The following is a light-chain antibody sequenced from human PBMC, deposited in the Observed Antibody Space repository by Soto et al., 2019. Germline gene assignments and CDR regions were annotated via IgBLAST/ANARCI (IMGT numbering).Light chain of an antibody. CDR1: GSDVGGYNY. CDR3: SSYTSSSTLV. V-gene: IGLV2-14*01. Sequence: QSALTQPASVSGSPGQSITISCTGTGSDVGGYNYVSWYQQHSGKAPKLIIYEVSNRPSGVSNRFSGSKSGNTASLTISGLQAEDEADYYCSSYTSSSTLVFGGGTKVTVL. CDR2: EVS. J-gene: IGLJ3*02.